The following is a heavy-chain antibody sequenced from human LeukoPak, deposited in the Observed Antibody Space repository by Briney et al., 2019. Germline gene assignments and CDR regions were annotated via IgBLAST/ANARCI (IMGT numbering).Heavy chain of an antibody. CDR1: GGSISSFY. V-gene: IGHV4-59*01. D-gene: IGHD6-13*01. CDR3: AREGVAAGLDY. Sequence: SETLSLTCVVSGGSISSFYWSWIRQPPGKALEWIGYIYSSGSTSYNPSFKSRVTIPEKTSKNQFSLRLSSVTAADTAVYYCAREGVAAGLDYWGQGTLATVSS. CDR2: IYSSGST. J-gene: IGHJ4*02.